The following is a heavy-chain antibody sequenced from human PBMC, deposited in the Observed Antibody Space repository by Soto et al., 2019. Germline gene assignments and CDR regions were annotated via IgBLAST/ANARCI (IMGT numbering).Heavy chain of an antibody. Sequence: SETLSLTCTVSGGPISGYYRCWIPQSAGKGLEWLGRIYTSGTTNYNPSLKSRITMSVDTSKNQFSLKLSSVTVADTAVYYCARDIAAPAMDDWFDPWGLGTLLSVS. J-gene: IGHJ5*02. CDR2: IYTSGTT. D-gene: IGHD6-25*01. V-gene: IGHV4-4*07. CDR1: GGPISGYY. CDR3: ARDIAAPAMDDWFDP.